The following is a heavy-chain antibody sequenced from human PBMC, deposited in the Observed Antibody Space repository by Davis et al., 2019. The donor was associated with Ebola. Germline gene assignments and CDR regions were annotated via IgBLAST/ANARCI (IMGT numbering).Heavy chain of an antibody. CDR2: ISGSGGST. D-gene: IGHD6-6*01. V-gene: IGHV3-23*01. Sequence: GESLKISCAASGFTFSSYAMSWVRQAPGKGLEWVSAISGSGGSTYYADSVKGRFTISRDNSKNTLYLQMNSLRAEDTAVYYCAKDLYSSSVMVRYYYYGMDVWGQGTTVTVPS. CDR3: AKDLYSSSVMVRYYYYGMDV. J-gene: IGHJ6*02. CDR1: GFTFSSYA.